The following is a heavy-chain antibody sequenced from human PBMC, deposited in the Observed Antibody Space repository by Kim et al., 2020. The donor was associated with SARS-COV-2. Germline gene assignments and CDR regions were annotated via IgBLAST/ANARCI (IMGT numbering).Heavy chain of an antibody. V-gene: IGHV3-66*01. CDR3: AASRNY. CDR2: VYTRGDI. CDR1: GFVVSTNY. J-gene: IGHJ1*01. Sequence: GGSLRLSCAGSGFVVSTNYMSWVRQAPGKGLEWVSVVYTRGDIYYADSVKGRFTTVRQVSTDTVYLEMNNLMTADTGAYYCAASRNYWGHGILVTVSS.